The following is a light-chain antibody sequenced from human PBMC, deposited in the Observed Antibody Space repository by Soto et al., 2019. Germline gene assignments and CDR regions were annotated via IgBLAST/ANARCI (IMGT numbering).Light chain of an antibody. V-gene: IGKV1-5*03. CDR3: QQYQTYSH. J-gene: IGKJ1*01. CDR2: KAS. CDR1: QSINTW. Sequence: DIQMTQSPSTLSASVGDRVTITCRASQSINTWLAWYQLKPGRAPKLLIYKASTLESGVSSRFSGSGSGTEFTRTISSLQPDDFETYDGQQYQTYSHFGQGNKVDI.